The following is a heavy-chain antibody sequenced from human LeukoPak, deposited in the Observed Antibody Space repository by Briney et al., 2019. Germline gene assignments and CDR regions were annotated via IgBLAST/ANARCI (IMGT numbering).Heavy chain of an antibody. D-gene: IGHD2-15*01. CDR1: GYIFTAYY. Sequence: GASVKVSCKASGYIFTAYYIHWLRQAPGQGLEWMLWINPNSGGTSFALNFKGRVTLTRDTSISTVYMELSRLRSDDTAVYYCARDLSGGALGAFDIWGQGTMVTVSS. CDR2: INPNSGGT. V-gene: IGHV1-2*02. CDR3: ARDLSGGALGAFDI. J-gene: IGHJ3*02.